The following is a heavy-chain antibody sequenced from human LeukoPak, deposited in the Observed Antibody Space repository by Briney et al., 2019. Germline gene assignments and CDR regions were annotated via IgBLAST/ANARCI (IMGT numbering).Heavy chain of an antibody. CDR3: AREQINAMVDSSAQYGMDV. D-gene: IGHD5-18*01. CDR2: IWYDGSNK. V-gene: IGHV3-33*01. CDR1: GFTFSSYG. Sequence: AGGSLRLSCAASGFTFSSYGMHWVRQAPGKGLEWVAVIWYDGSNKYYADSVKGRFTISRDNSKNTLYLQMNSLRAEDTAVYYCAREQINAMVDSSAQYGMDVWGQGTTVTVSS. J-gene: IGHJ6*02.